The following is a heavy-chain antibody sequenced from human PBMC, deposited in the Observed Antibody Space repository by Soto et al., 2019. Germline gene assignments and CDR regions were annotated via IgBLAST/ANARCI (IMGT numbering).Heavy chain of an antibody. CDR2: IYYSVST. J-gene: IGHJ6*02. D-gene: IGHD6-19*01. CDR3: ARSAKQWLGRYYYYGMDV. CDR1: GGSISSYY. Sequence: QVQLQESGPGLVKPSETLSLTCTVSGGSISSYYWSWIRQPPGKGLEWIGYIYYSVSTNYNPSLKSRVPISVDTSKNQFSLKLSSVPAADTAVYYCARSAKQWLGRYYYYGMDVWGQGTTVTVAS. V-gene: IGHV4-59*01.